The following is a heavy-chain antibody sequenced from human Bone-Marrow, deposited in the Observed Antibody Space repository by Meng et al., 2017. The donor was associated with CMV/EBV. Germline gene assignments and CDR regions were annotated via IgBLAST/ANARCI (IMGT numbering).Heavy chain of an antibody. D-gene: IGHD3-3*01. V-gene: IGHV3-48*03. CDR2: ISSSGSTI. CDR3: ASSALGDFWSGYLGDYYYYYGMDV. CDR1: GFTFSSYE. Sequence: GGSLRLSCAASGFTFSSYEMNWVRQAPGKGLEWVSYISSSGSTIYYADSVKGRFTISRDNAKNSLYLQMNSLRAEDTAVYYCASSALGDFWSGYLGDYYYYYGMDVWGQGTTVTVSS. J-gene: IGHJ6*02.